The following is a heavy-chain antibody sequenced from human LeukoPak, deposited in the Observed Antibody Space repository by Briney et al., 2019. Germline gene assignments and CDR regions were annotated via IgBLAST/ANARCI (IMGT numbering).Heavy chain of an antibody. CDR3: ATAVAGTRDWFDP. D-gene: IGHD6-19*01. CDR2: IYSGGST. J-gene: IGHJ5*02. V-gene: IGHV3-66*01. CDR1: GFTVSSNY. Sequence: PGGSLRLSCAASGFTVSSNYMSWVRQAPGKGLEWVSVIYSGGSTYYADSVKGRFTISRDNSKNTLYLQMNSLRAEDTAVYYCATAVAGTRDWFDPWGQGTLVTVSS.